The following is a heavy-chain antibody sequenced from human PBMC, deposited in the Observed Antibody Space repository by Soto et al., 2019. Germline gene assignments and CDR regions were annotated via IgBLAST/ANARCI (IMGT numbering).Heavy chain of an antibody. CDR3: ARDQAVAGTWYYYYGMDV. CDR1: GYTFTGYY. J-gene: IGHJ6*02. Sequence: ASVKVSCKASGYTFTGYYMHWVRQAPGQGLKWMGWINPNSGGTNYAQKFQGWVTMSRDTSISTAYMELSRLRSDDTAVYYCARDQAVAGTWYYYYGMDVWGQGTTVTVSS. D-gene: IGHD6-19*01. V-gene: IGHV1-2*04. CDR2: INPNSGGT.